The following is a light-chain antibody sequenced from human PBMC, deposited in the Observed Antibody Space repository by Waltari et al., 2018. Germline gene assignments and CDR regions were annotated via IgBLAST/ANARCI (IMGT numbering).Light chain of an antibody. J-gene: IGLJ2*01. Sequence: QSALTQPPSASGPPGQSVTIPCTGTSPDIGVYNDVSWYQQHPGQAPKLLIYEVTERPSGVPDRFSGSKSGNTASLTVSGLQGEDEADYYCASFAGSNNLFGGGTKLTVL. CDR3: ASFAGSNNL. CDR1: SPDIGVYND. CDR2: EVT. V-gene: IGLV2-8*01.